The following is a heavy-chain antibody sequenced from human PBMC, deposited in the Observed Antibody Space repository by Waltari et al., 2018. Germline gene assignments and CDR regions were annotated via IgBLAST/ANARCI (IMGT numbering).Heavy chain of an antibody. CDR2: IYDAGST. D-gene: IGHD5-18*01. V-gene: IGHV3-66*02. J-gene: IGHJ4*02. Sequence: EVQLVESGGGLVHPGGSLRLSCAASGFTVSSNHMSWVRQAPGKGLEWVSLIYDAGSTYYPDSVRGRFTIPRDNSKNTVHLQMNSLRVEDTAIYYWARARDEETAMVYFDRWGQGTLVSVSS. CDR1: GFTVSSNH. CDR3: ARARDEETAMVYFDR.